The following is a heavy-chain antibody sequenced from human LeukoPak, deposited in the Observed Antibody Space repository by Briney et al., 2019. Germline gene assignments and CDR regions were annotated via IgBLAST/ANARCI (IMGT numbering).Heavy chain of an antibody. V-gene: IGHV3-49*04. CDR2: IRSKAHGGTT. Sequence: GGSLRLSCAASGFSFSTYAMSWVRQAPGKGLEWVGFIRSKAHGGTTEYAASVKGRFTISRDDSKSIAYLQMNSLKTEDTAVYYCSRHIVGLITYFDYWGQGTLVTVSS. D-gene: IGHD1-26*01. CDR3: SRHIVGLITYFDY. J-gene: IGHJ4*02. CDR1: GFSFSTYA.